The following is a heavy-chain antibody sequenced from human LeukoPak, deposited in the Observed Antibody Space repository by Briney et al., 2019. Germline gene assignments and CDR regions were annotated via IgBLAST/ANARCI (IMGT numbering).Heavy chain of an antibody. CDR3: ASQDIGVRGVPRWFDP. J-gene: IGHJ5*02. V-gene: IGHV3-21*01. CDR2: ISSSSSYI. Sequence: GGSLRLSCAASGFTFSSYSMNWVRQAPGKGLEWVSSISSSSSYIYYADSVKGRFTISRGNAKNSLYLQMNSLRAEDTAVYCCASQDIGVRGVPRWFDPWGQGTLVTVSS. D-gene: IGHD3-10*01. CDR1: GFTFSSYS.